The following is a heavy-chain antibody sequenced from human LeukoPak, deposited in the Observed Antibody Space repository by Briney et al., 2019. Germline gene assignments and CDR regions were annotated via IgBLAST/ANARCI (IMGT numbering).Heavy chain of an antibody. J-gene: IGHJ4*02. CDR2: IKQGGSEK. CDR3: ARDYQTDY. CDR1: GFTFSRYW. V-gene: IGHV3-7*05. D-gene: IGHD2-2*01. Sequence: SGGSLRLSCAASGFTFSRYWMTWVRQVPGKGLEWVANIKQGGSEKTYVDSVRGRFTISRDDAKNSLYLQMNSLRAEDTAVYYCARDYQTDYWGQGTLVTVSS.